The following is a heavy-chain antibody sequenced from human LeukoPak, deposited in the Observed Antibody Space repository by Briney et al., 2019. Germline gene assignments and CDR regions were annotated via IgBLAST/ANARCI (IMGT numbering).Heavy chain of an antibody. V-gene: IGHV3-7*01. CDR2: INQDGSGK. Sequence: GGSLRLSCAVSGFTFSSYWMSWVRQAPGKGLEWVANINQDGSGKYYVDSVKGRFTISRDNVKNSLYLQMNSLRAEDTAIYYCARDGSYKFDYWGQGTLVTVSS. J-gene: IGHJ4*02. D-gene: IGHD1-26*01. CDR1: GFTFSSYW. CDR3: ARDGSYKFDY.